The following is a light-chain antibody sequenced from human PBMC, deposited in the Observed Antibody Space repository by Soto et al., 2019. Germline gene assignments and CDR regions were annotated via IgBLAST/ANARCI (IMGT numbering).Light chain of an antibody. Sequence: EIVLTQSPGTLSLSPGERATLSCRASQSVGTYLAWYQQKPGQGPRLLIYGASSRATDIPDRFSGSGSGTDFTLTISRLEPEDFAVYYCQQYGSSPITFGQGTRLEIK. V-gene: IGKV3-20*01. CDR1: QSVGTY. CDR3: QQYGSSPIT. J-gene: IGKJ5*01. CDR2: GAS.